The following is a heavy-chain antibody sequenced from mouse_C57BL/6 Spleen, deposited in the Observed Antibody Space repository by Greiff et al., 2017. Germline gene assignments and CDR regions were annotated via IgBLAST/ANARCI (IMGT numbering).Heavy chain of an antibody. J-gene: IGHJ3*01. CDR3: ASAYSNYEGTWFAY. D-gene: IGHD2-5*01. CDR2: IWGVGST. Sequence: VKLVESGPGLVAPSQSLSITCTVSGFSLTSYGVDWVRQSPGKGLEWLGVIWGVGSTNYNSALKSRLSISKDNSKSQVFLKMNSLQTDDTAMYYCASAYSNYEGTWFAYWGQGTLVTVSA. CDR1: GFSLTSYG. V-gene: IGHV2-6*01.